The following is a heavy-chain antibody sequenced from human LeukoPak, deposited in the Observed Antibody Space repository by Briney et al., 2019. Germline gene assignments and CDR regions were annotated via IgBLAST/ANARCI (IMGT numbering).Heavy chain of an antibody. CDR2: IYYSGST. CDR3: ARHTNLLWFRELPLPWFDP. Sequence: NPSETLSLTCTVSGGSISSSSYYWGWIRQPPGKGLEWIGSIYYSGSTYYNPSLKSRVTISVDTSKNQFSLKLSSVTAADTAVYYCARHTNLLWFRELPLPWFDPWGQGTLVTVSS. CDR1: GGSISSSSYY. V-gene: IGHV4-39*01. J-gene: IGHJ5*02. D-gene: IGHD3-10*01.